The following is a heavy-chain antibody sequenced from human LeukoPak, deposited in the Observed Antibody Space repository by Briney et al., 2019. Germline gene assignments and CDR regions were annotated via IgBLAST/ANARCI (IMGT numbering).Heavy chain of an antibody. CDR1: GFSFSSYS. CDR3: ARAISDYDASDI. D-gene: IGHD4-17*01. Sequence: GGSLRLSCAASGFSFSSYSMNWVRQAPGKGLEWVSSISSSSNFIYYADSVKGRFTISRDNAKNSLYLQMNSLRAEDTAVYYCARAISDYDASDIWGQGTMVTVSS. CDR2: ISSSSNFI. V-gene: IGHV3-21*01. J-gene: IGHJ3*02.